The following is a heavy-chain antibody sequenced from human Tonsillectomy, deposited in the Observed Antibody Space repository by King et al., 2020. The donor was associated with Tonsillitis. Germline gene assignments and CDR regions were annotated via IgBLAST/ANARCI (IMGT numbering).Heavy chain of an antibody. CDR2: IRSKADGGTT. J-gene: IGHJ4*02. D-gene: IGHD3-9*01. CDR3: TSLLNYDILTGVYFDF. Sequence: VQLVESGGGLVKPGGSLRLSCVASGFTFSKAWMSWVRQAPGKGLEWVGRIRSKADGGTTDYAAPVKGRFTISRDDSKNTVYLQMNSLKTEDTAVYYCTSLLNYDILTGVYFDFWGQGTLVTVSS. CDR1: GFTFSKAW. V-gene: IGHV3-15*01.